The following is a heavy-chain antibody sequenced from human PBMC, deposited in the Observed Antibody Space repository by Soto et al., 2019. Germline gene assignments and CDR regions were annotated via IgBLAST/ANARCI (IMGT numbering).Heavy chain of an antibody. D-gene: IGHD2-8*02. V-gene: IGHV1-2*02. CDR3: ARGDYGTGGYPFPYFDY. CDR1: GSSFTGYY. CDR2: INPDSGAT. Sequence: HEHLVQSGAEVKRPGASLKVSCKASGSSFTGYYIHWVRQAPGQGLEWMGWINPDSGATNYAQNFQGRVTLTSDTSISTASMDLTSLTSDDTAVYYCARGDYGTGGYPFPYFDYWGQGTLVIASS. J-gene: IGHJ4*02.